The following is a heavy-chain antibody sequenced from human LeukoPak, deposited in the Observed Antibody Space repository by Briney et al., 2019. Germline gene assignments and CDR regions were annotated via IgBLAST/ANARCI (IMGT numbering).Heavy chain of an antibody. D-gene: IGHD3-16*01. Sequence: PSETLSLTCTVSGGSITGNTFYWAWIRQPPGKPLDWLGTIYYTGGTYSNPSLKSRVTISVDTSKNQFSLKLNSVTAADTAVYYCARESGSYLWRSWLNPWGQGTLVTVSS. CDR2: IYYTGGT. J-gene: IGHJ5*02. CDR1: GGSITGNTFY. CDR3: ARESGSYLWRSWLNP. V-gene: IGHV4-39*07.